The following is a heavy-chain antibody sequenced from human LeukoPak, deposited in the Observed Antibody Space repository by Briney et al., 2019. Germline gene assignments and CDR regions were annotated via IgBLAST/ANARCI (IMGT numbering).Heavy chain of an antibody. D-gene: IGHD3-9*01. J-gene: IGHJ4*02. V-gene: IGHV1-2*02. CDR1: GYAFTNNY. CDR2: INANSGGT. CDR3: ARGYLLGIVNYFDY. Sequence: GASVKVSCKASGYAFTNNYMDWVRQAPGQGLEWMGWINANSGGTNYAQKFQGRVTMTRDTSISTAYMELSGLRSDDTAVYFCARGYLLGIVNYFDYWGRGTLATVS.